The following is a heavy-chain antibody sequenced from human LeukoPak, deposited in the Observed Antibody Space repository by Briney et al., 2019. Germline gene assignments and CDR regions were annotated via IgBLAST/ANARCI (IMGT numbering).Heavy chain of an antibody. CDR2: IYRSGST. CDR3: ARGGGFYGSGTTHFDY. V-gene: IGHV4-30-4*01. D-gene: IGHD3-10*01. CDR1: GGSISSGDYY. Sequence: SETLSLTCTVSGGSISSGDYYWSWIRQPPGKGLEWIGYIYRSGSTLYNPSPKSRVSITIDKSKNQFSLKLNSVTAADTAFYFCARGGGFYGSGTTHFDYWGQGALVTVSS. J-gene: IGHJ4*02.